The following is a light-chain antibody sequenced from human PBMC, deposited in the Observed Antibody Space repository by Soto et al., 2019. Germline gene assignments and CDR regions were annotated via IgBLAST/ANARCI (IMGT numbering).Light chain of an antibody. V-gene: IGKV3-20*01. Sequence: EVVLTQSPGSLSLSPGERATLSSRASQSVSSSYLAWYQQKPGQAPRLLIYGASSRATGIPDRFSGSGSGTDFTLTISRLEPEDFAVYYCQQYVSHFGQGTRLEIK. CDR3: QQYVSH. CDR2: GAS. CDR1: QSVSSSY. J-gene: IGKJ5*01.